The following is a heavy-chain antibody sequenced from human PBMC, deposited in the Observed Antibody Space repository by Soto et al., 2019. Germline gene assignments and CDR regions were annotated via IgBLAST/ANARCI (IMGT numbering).Heavy chain of an antibody. CDR2: ISYDGSNK. Sequence: HPGGSLRLSCAASGFTFSSYGMHWVRQAPGKGLEWVAVISYDGSNKYYADSVKGRFTISRDNSKNTLYLQMNSLRAEDTAVYYCAIGVVDYYDSSGYYSPFDYWGQGTLVTVSS. D-gene: IGHD3-22*01. J-gene: IGHJ4*02. CDR3: AIGVVDYYDSSGYYSPFDY. CDR1: GFTFSSYG. V-gene: IGHV3-30*03.